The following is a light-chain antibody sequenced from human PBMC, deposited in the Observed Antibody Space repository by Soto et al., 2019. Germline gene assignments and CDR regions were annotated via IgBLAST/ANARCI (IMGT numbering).Light chain of an antibody. CDR2: GAS. Sequence: EIVLTQSPGTLSLSPGERATLSCRASQSVSRNYLAGYQEKPAQAPRLLICGASIRATGIPDRFSGSGSGTAFTLTIIILEPEDFAVYYCQQYGNSPPWTFGQGTKVEIK. CDR3: QQYGNSPPWT. CDR1: QSVSRNY. V-gene: IGKV3-20*01. J-gene: IGKJ1*01.